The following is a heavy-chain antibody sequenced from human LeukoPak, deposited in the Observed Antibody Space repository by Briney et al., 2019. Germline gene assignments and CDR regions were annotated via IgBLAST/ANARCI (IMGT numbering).Heavy chain of an antibody. CDR1: GFTFSSYW. D-gene: IGHD6-19*01. J-gene: IGHJ4*02. Sequence: TGGSLRLSCAASGFTFSSYWMSWVRQAPGKGLEWVANIKQDGSEKYYVDSVKGRFTISRDNSKSTLYLQMNSLRTEDTAVYYCAKVLGQQWLVPFDYWGQGTLVTVSS. V-gene: IGHV3-7*03. CDR2: IKQDGSEK. CDR3: AKVLGQQWLVPFDY.